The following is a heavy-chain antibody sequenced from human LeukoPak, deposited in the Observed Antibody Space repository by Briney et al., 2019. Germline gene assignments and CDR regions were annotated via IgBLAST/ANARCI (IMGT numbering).Heavy chain of an antibody. D-gene: IGHD2-2*01. J-gene: IGHJ6*03. Sequence: PSETLSLTCTVSGGSISSYYWSWIRQPPGKGLEWIGYIYYSGSTNYNPSPKSRVTISVDTSKNQFSLKLSSVTAADTAVYYCARRAVVVPAARGYYYYMDVWGKGTTVTVSS. CDR2: IYYSGST. CDR1: GGSISSYY. V-gene: IGHV4-59*01. CDR3: ARRAVVVPAARGYYYYMDV.